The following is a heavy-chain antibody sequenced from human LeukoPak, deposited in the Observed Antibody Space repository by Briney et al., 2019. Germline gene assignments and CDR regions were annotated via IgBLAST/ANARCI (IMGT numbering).Heavy chain of an antibody. D-gene: IGHD4-17*01. V-gene: IGHV3-64*01. CDR2: INSNGGST. CDR3: AREVYGDYDMDV. Sequence: PGGSLRLSCAASGFNFSSSTIHWVRQAPGKGLEFVSVINSNGGSTYYANSVKGRFSISRDNSKNTLYLQMGSLRGDDMAVYYCAREVYGDYDMDVWGRGTTVIVSS. CDR1: GFNFSSST. J-gene: IGHJ6*02.